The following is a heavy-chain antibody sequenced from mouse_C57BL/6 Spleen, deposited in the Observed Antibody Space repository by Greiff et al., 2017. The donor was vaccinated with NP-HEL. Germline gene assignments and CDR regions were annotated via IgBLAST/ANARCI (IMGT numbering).Heavy chain of an antibody. CDR1: GFTFSDYG. D-gene: IGHD2-4*01. CDR3: ARPNYDYPWFAY. Sequence: EVKLMESGGGLVKPGGSLKLSCAASGFTFSDYGMHWVRQAPEKGLEWVAYISSGSSTIYYADTVKGRFTISRDNAKNTLFLQMTSLRSEDTAMYYCARPNYDYPWFAYWGQGTLVTVSA. J-gene: IGHJ3*01. CDR2: ISSGSSTI. V-gene: IGHV5-17*01.